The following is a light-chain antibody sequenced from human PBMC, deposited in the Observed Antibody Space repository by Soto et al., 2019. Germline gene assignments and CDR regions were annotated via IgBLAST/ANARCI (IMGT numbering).Light chain of an antibody. V-gene: IGKV3-20*01. Sequence: ESVFTQSQGTLSLSPVERATLSCSASHSVSSNYLAWYQQKPGQAPRPLIYGASTRATGIPDRFSGSGSGTDFTLTISRLEPEDSAVYYCQQYGSSPTWTFGQGTKVDIK. CDR2: GAS. CDR3: QQYGSSPTWT. J-gene: IGKJ1*01. CDR1: HSVSSNY.